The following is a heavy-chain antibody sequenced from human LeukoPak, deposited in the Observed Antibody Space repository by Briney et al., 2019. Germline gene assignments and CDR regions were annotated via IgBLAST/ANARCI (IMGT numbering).Heavy chain of an antibody. V-gene: IGHV3-74*01. D-gene: IGHD5-12*01. CDR3: ARDLGPSYSEYDWRGIFDY. J-gene: IGHJ4*02. CDR2: INSDGSST. CDR1: GFTFSSYW. Sequence: PGGSLRLSCAASGFTFSSYWMHWVRHAPGKGLVWVSRINSDGSSTSYADSVKGRFTISRDNAKNSLYLQMSSLRAEDTAVYYCARDLGPSYSEYDWRGIFDYWGQGTLVTFSS.